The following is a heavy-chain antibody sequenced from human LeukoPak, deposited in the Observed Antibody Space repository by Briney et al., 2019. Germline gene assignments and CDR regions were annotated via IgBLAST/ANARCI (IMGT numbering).Heavy chain of an antibody. CDR1: GFTFSSYA. CDR2: ISGSGGST. V-gene: IGHV3-23*01. D-gene: IGHD5-18*01. Sequence: PGGSLRLSCAASGFTFSSYAMSWVRQAPGKGLEWVSAISGSGGSTYYADSVKGRFTISRDNSKNTLYLQMNSLRADDTAVYYCAKDMGTWIRERTFDYWGQGTLVTVSS. J-gene: IGHJ4*02. CDR3: AKDMGTWIRERTFDY.